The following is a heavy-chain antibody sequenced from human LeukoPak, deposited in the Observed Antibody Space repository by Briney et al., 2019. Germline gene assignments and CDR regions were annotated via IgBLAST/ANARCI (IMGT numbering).Heavy chain of an antibody. CDR1: GFTFSDYY. D-gene: IGHD6-13*01. Sequence: GRSLRLSCAASGFTFSDYYMSWTRQAPGKGLEWVSYISSSGSTIYYADSVKGRFTISRDNAKNSLYLQMNSLRAEDTAVYYCARDSAAAGTDYWGQGTLVTVSS. V-gene: IGHV3-11*01. CDR3: ARDSAAAGTDY. CDR2: ISSSGSTI. J-gene: IGHJ4*02.